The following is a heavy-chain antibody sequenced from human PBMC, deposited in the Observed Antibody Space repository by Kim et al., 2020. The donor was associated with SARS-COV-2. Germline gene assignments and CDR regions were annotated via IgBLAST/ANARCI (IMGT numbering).Heavy chain of an antibody. Sequence: GGSLRLSCAASGFTFSSYWMHWVRQAPGKGLVWVSRINSDWSRTSYADSVKGRFTISRDNAKNTMYLQMNSLRAEDTAVYYCARDLYSSSWYPLSGFDYWGQGTLVTVSS. V-gene: IGHV3-74*01. CDR1: GFTFSSYW. D-gene: IGHD6-13*01. CDR3: ARDLYSSSWYPLSGFDY. CDR2: INSDWSRT. J-gene: IGHJ4*02.